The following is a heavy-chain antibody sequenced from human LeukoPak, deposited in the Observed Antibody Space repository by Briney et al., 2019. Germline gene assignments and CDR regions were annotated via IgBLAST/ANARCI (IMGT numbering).Heavy chain of an antibody. CDR2: ISSSSGYI. Sequence: GGSLRLSCAASGFTLSSYSMSWVRQAPGKGREWVSSISSSSGYIYYAGSVKGRFTISRDNTKNSLYLQMNSLRAEDTAVYYCAKDPRGNWGANWGQGTLVTVSS. D-gene: IGHD3-16*01. J-gene: IGHJ4*02. V-gene: IGHV3-21*04. CDR1: GFTLSSYS. CDR3: AKDPRGNWGAN.